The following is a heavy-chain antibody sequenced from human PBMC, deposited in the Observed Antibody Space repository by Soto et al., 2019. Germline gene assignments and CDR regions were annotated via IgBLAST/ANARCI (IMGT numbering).Heavy chain of an antibody. V-gene: IGHV1-3*01. Sequence: AXGYTFTIYAMHWVRQAPGQRLEWMGWINAGNGNTKYSQKFQGRVTITRDTSASTAYMELSSLRSEDTAVYYCARVTAVAGSWFDPWGQGTLVTV. J-gene: IGHJ5*02. D-gene: IGHD6-19*01. CDR3: ARVTAVAGSWFDP. CDR1: GYTFTIYA. CDR2: INAGNGNT.